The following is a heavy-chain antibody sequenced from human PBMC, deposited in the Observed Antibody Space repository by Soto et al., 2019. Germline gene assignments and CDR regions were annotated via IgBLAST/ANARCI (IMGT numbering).Heavy chain of an antibody. V-gene: IGHV4-30-2*01. J-gene: IGHJ3*02. Sequence: QLQLQGSGSGLGKPSQTLSLTGAVSGGFFLRGGFSWGWFRQPPGKGRQWIGHIYEGGNTYYTPSLESRVAISTDKSKNQFSLRLSSVTAADTAVYYCVRRSPEDAFDIWGQGTMVTVSP. CDR3: VRRSPEDAFDI. CDR1: GGFFLRGGFS. CDR2: IYEGGNT.